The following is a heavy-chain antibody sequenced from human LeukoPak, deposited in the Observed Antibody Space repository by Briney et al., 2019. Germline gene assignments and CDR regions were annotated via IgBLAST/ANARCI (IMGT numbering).Heavy chain of an antibody. D-gene: IGHD6-13*01. CDR3: ARGYSTSWTYYLDH. CDR2: IYSAST. V-gene: IGHV4-59*01. CDR1: DGGITGYY. J-gene: IGHJ4*02. Sequence: PSETLSLTCSVSDGGITGYYWGWIRQPPGKGLEWIGHIYSASTNYNPSLKSRATISVDTSKNQFSLRLNSVTAADTAVYYCARGYSTSWTYYLDHWGQGALVTVSS.